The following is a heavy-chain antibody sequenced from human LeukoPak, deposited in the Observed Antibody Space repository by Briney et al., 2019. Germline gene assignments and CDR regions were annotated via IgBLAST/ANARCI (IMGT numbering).Heavy chain of an antibody. J-gene: IGHJ4*02. CDR1: GGSISSYY. CDR2: IYTSGST. V-gene: IGHV4-4*07. D-gene: IGHD6-6*01. CDR3: ARGRRQLVPDY. Sequence: SETLSLTCTVSGGSISSYYWSWIRQPAGKGLEWIGRIYTSGSTNYNPSLKSRVTISVDTFKNQFSLKLSSVTAADTAVYYCARGRRQLVPDYWGQGTLVTVSS.